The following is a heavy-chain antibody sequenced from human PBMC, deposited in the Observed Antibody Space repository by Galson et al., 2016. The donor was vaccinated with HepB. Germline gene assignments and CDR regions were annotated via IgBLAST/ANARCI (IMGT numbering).Heavy chain of an antibody. CDR1: GFTFSSYA. D-gene: IGHD6-13*01. V-gene: IGHV3-23*01. CDR3: AKDQVAAAGNYFDY. Sequence: LRLSCAASGFTFSSYAMSWVRQAPGKGLEWVSAISGGGGSTYYVDSVKGRFTISRDNSKNTLYMQMNSLGAGDTAVYYCAKDQVAAAGNYFDYWGQGTLVTVSS. J-gene: IGHJ4*02. CDR2: ISGGGGST.